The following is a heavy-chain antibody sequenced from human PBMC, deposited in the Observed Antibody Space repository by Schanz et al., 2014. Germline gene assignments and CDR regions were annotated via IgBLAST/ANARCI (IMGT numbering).Heavy chain of an antibody. CDR2: INGYNGHT. CDR3: ARDFSAYVGNYFDY. J-gene: IGHJ4*02. D-gene: IGHD5-12*01. Sequence: GPGVKEPGASVKVSCEASRYTFNTYGLNWVRQAPGQGLEWMGWINGYNGHTLYAQKFQGRVTMTTDTSTSTSYMELTSLRFDDTAVYYCARDFSAYVGNYFDYWGQGTLVTVSS. V-gene: IGHV1-18*01. CDR1: RYTFNTYG.